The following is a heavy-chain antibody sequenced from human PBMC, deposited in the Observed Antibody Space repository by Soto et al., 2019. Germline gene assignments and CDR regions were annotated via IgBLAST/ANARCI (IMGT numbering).Heavy chain of an antibody. D-gene: IGHD3-3*01. CDR1: GFTFSDYS. J-gene: IGHJ4*02. CDR3: SRAQDRSYDFRAPTSGYRG. V-gene: IGHV3-21*01. CDR2: ISDSSNFI. Sequence: PGGSLRLSCSASGFTFSDYSMNWVRQPPGKGLQWVSFISDSSNFIYYADSVKGRFTVSREAAKNSLFLQMNSLRADDTAVYYCSRAQDRSYDFRAPTSGYRGWGQGIRVTGSS.